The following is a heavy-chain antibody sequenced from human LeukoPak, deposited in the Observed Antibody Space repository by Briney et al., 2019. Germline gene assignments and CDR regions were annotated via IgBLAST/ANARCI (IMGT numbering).Heavy chain of an antibody. D-gene: IGHD3-10*01. Sequence: GGSLRLSCAASGFTFSSYGMHWVRQAPGKGLEWVSFIRFDGSNKYYADSVKGRFTISRDNSKNTLSLQMNSLRTEDTAVYYCAKDPWFGELGAFDIWGQGTMVTVSS. CDR3: AKDPWFGELGAFDI. V-gene: IGHV3-30*02. CDR2: IRFDGSNK. CDR1: GFTFSSYG. J-gene: IGHJ3*02.